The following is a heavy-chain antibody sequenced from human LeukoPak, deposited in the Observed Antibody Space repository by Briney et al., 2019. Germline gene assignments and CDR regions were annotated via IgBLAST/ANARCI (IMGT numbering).Heavy chain of an antibody. Sequence: GGSLRLSCATSGFSFTDYPMNWVRQAPGKGLEWVSNIRTSAEGANYAYYADSVKGRFTISRDNSKSTLYLQMNSLRGDDTAVYYCAKDRMKWRVAAASIEYWGRGTLVTVST. J-gene: IGHJ4*02. CDR1: GFSFTDYP. V-gene: IGHV3-23*01. CDR3: AKDRMKWRVAAASIEY. D-gene: IGHD2-2*01. CDR2: IRTSAEGA.